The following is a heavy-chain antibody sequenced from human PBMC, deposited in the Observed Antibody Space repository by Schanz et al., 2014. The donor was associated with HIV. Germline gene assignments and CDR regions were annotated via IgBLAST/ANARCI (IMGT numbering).Heavy chain of an antibody. CDR3: ARGAAEMATMTPWRY. V-gene: IGHV1-18*01. J-gene: IGHJ4*02. D-gene: IGHD5-12*01. Sequence: QVQLVQSGAEVKNPGASVKVSCKASGYTFTSYGISWVRQAPGQGLEWMGWISTYNGNTNYAQKVQGRVTMTTDTSTSTAYMDLRSLRSDDTAVYYCARGAAEMATMTPWRYWGQGTLVTVSS. CDR2: ISTYNGNT. CDR1: GYTFTSYG.